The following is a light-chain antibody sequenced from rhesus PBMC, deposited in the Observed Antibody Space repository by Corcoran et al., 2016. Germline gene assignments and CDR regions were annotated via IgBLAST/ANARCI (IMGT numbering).Light chain of an antibody. Sequence: QVILTQSPATLSLSPGERATLSCRASQSVSSYLAWYQQKPGQAHRLLIYGASSRATGIPDRLSGSGFGTDFTLNISSLDPEDVGVYHCYQHSSGYSFGQGTKVEIK. V-gene: IGKV3-10*01. CDR1: QSVSSY. CDR2: GAS. CDR3: YQHSSGYS. J-gene: IGKJ2*01.